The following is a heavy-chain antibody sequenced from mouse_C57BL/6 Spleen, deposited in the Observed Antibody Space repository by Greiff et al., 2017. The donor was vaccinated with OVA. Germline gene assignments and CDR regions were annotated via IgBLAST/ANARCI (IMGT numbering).Heavy chain of an antibody. J-gene: IGHJ4*01. D-gene: IGHD2-5*01. Sequence: DVMLVESGGGLVQPGGSMKLSCAASGFTFSDAWMDWVRQSPEKGLEWVAEIRNKANNHATYYAESVKGRFTISRDDSKSSVYLQMNSLRAEDTGIYYCTRPYSNYVGAMDYWGQGTSVTVSS. CDR1: GFTFSDAW. CDR2: IRNKANNHAT. V-gene: IGHV6-6*01. CDR3: TRPYSNYVGAMDY.